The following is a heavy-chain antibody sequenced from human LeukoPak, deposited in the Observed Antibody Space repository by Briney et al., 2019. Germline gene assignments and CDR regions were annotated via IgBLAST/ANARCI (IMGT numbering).Heavy chain of an antibody. D-gene: IGHD3-3*01. J-gene: IGHJ4*02. Sequence: GGSLRLSCAASGFTFSDYAMNWVRQAPGKGLEWVSGFDGSGDGTYYVDSVKGRFTISRDNSENTAYLQMNSVRAGVSAVDYCARGSGYSHWGQGTLVTVSS. CDR2: FDGSGDGT. CDR3: ARGSGYSH. V-gene: IGHV3-23*01. CDR1: GFTFSDYA.